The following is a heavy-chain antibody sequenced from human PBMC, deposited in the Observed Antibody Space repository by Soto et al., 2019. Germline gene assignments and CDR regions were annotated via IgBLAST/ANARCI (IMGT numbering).Heavy chain of an antibody. D-gene: IGHD2-15*01. CDR1: GGTFSTYT. J-gene: IGHJ4*02. V-gene: IGHV1-69*12. CDR3: AGGMCFGGSCYLDV. CDR2: ISPGIDIR. Sequence: QVQLVQSGAEVKKPGSSVKVSCKASGGTFSTYTLYWVRQAPGQGLEWMGGISPGIDIRDYAQKFQGRVTSTVDETTSTVYMQLSTLISEDTALYFCAGGMCFGGSCYLDVWGQGSLVTVSS.